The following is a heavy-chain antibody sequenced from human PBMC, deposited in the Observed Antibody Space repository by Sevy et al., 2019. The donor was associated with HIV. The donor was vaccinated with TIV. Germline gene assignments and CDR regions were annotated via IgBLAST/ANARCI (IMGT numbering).Heavy chain of an antibody. CDR2: NSFDGTTN. J-gene: IGHJ3*02. CDR1: EFIFRASV. CDR3: AREGHSSGRAGIFNI. D-gene: IGHD3-22*01. Sequence: GGSLRLSCVVSEFIFRASVMHWVRQAPGKGLEWVALNSFDGTTNFNGDSMKGRFTVSRDNSKNTLYLQMNSLRDDDTALYYFAREGHSSGRAGIFNIWGPGTMVTVSS. V-gene: IGHV3-30*04.